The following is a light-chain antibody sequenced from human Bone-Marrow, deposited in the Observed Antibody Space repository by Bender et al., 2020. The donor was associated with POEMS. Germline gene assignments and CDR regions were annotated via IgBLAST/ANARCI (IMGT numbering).Light chain of an antibody. J-gene: IGLJ1*01. CDR2: ECS. V-gene: IGLV2-23*01. CDR3: CSYEGVGV. Sequence: QSALTQPASVSGSPGQSITVSCTGASSDVGSYGLVSWYQQHPGKAPKLVIYECSQRHSGVSNRFSGSKSGNTASLTISGLQAEDEADYYCCSYEGVGVFGTGTEVTVL. CDR1: SSDVGSYGL.